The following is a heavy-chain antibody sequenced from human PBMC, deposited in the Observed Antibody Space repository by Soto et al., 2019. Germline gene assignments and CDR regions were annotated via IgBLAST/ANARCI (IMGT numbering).Heavy chain of an antibody. D-gene: IGHD6-6*01. CDR3: ASVPKLVGPGAFDI. CDR2: INHSGST. V-gene: IGHV4-34*01. CDR1: GGSFSGYY. J-gene: IGHJ3*02. Sequence: QVQLQQWGAGLLKPSETLSLTCAVYGGSFSGYYWSWIRQPPGKGLEWIGEINHSGSTNYNPSLKSRVTRSVDTSKNQFCLKLSSVTAADTAVYYCASVPKLVGPGAFDIWGQGTMVTVSS.